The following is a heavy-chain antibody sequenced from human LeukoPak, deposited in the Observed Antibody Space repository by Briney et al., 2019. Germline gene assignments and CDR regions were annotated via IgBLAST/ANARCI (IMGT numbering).Heavy chain of an antibody. CDR3: ASLESAKSQIDY. Sequence: GGSLRLSCAASGFTFSSYGMHWVRQAPGKGLEWVAVISYDGSNKYYADSVKGRLTISRDNSKNTLYLQMNSLRAEDTAVYYCASLESAKSQIDYWGQGTLVTVSS. CDR1: GFTFSSYG. V-gene: IGHV3-30*03. J-gene: IGHJ4*02. CDR2: ISYDGSNK.